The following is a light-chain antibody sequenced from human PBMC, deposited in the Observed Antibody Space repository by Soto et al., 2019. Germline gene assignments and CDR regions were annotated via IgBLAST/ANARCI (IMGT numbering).Light chain of an antibody. CDR3: ETWDRNFFAV. CDR2: LEGSGSY. J-gene: IGLJ7*01. V-gene: IGLV4-60*03. CDR1: SGHSSYI. Sequence: QSVLTQSSSASASLGSSVKLTCTLSSGHSSYIIAWHQQQPGKAPRYLMKLEGSGSYNKGSGVPDRFSGSSSGADRYLTISNLQSEDEADYYCETWDRNFFAVFGGGTQLTVL.